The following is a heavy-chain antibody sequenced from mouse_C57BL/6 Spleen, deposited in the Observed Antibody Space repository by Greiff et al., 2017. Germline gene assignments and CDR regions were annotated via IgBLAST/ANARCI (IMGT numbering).Heavy chain of an antibody. J-gene: IGHJ4*01. CDR2: INPNNGGT. D-gene: IGHD1-1*01. V-gene: IGHV1-18*01. CDR3: ARPSSEIYAMDY. Sequence: EVQLQQSGPELVKPGASVKIPCKASGYTFTDYNMDWVKQSHGKSLEWIGDINPNNGGTIYNQKFKGKATLTVDKSSSTAYMELRSLTSEDTAVYYCARPSSEIYAMDYWGQGTSVTVSS. CDR1: GYTFTDYN.